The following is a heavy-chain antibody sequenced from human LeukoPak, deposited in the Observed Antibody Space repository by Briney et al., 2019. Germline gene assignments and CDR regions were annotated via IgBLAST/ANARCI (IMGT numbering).Heavy chain of an antibody. CDR1: GFTFSNFW. J-gene: IGHJ4*02. Sequence: GGPLRLSCAASGFTFSNFWMTWVRPGPGKGLQWVASINQAGSEQYYVDSVRGRFTVSRDNAENSLYLQMNSLRAEDTAVYYCARDPYSSSSFDYWGQGTLVTVSS. CDR2: INQAGSEQ. D-gene: IGHD6-6*01. CDR3: ARDPYSSSSFDY. V-gene: IGHV3-7*01.